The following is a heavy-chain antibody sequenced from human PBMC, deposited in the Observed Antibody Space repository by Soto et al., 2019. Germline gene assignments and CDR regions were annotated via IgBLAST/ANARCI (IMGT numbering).Heavy chain of an antibody. Sequence: GGSLRLSCAASGFTFSSYAMHWVRQAPGKGLEWVAVISYDGSNKYYADSVKGRFTISRDNSKNTLYLQMNSLRAEDTAVYYCAREGLQWLVFDYWGQGTLVTVSS. CDR3: AREGLQWLVFDY. D-gene: IGHD6-19*01. V-gene: IGHV3-30-3*01. CDR1: GFTFSSYA. J-gene: IGHJ4*02. CDR2: ISYDGSNK.